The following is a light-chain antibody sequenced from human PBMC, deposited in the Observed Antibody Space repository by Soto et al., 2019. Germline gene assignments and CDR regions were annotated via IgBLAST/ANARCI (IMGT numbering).Light chain of an antibody. Sequence: DLQMTQSPSSLSASIGDRVTITCRASQDIVNFLTWFQQRPGKAPEALIYAVSILQPGVPSRFSGSGSGTDFTLTISSLRPEDFATYYCQQYRSYPLTFGGGTKVEIK. CDR1: QDIVNF. V-gene: IGKV1-16*01. J-gene: IGKJ4*01. CDR2: AVS. CDR3: QQYRSYPLT.